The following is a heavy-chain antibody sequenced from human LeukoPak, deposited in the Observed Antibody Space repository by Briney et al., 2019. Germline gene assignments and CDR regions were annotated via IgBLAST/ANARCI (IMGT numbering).Heavy chain of an antibody. Sequence: GGSLRLSCAASGFTFSSYAMSWVRQAPGKGLEWVSLISWDGETTYYADSVKGRFTTSRDNSKNSLYLQMNSLRSEDTALYYCAKARGLIGGAFDIWGQGTMVTVSS. J-gene: IGHJ3*02. D-gene: IGHD3-22*01. V-gene: IGHV3-43*01. CDR3: AKARGLIGGAFDI. CDR1: GFTFSSYA. CDR2: ISWDGETT.